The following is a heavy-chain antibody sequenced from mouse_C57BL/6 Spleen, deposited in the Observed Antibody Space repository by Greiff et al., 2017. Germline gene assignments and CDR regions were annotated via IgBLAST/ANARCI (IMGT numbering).Heavy chain of an antibody. J-gene: IGHJ3*01. Sequence: VQLQQPGTELVKPGASVKLSCKASGYTFTSYWMHWVKQRPGQGLEWIGNINPSNGGTNYNEKFKSKAALTVDKSSSTAYMQLRSLTSEDSAVYYSAKFYYDYEDWFAYWGQGTLVTVSA. CDR1: GYTFTSYW. D-gene: IGHD2-4*01. V-gene: IGHV1-53*01. CDR2: INPSNGGT. CDR3: AKFYYDYEDWFAY.